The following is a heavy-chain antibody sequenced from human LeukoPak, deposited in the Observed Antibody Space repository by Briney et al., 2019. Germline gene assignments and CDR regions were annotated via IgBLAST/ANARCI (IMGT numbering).Heavy chain of an antibody. CDR3: ARDQEGDCSSTSRYYGPSNWFDP. V-gene: IGHV3-20*04. Sequence: GGSLRLSCAASGFTFDDYGMSWVRQAPGKGLEWVSGINWNGGSTGYADSVKGRFTISRDNAKNSLYLQMNSLRAEDTALYYCARDQEGDCSSTSRYYGPSNWFDPWGQGTLVTVSS. CDR1: GFTFDDYG. CDR2: INWNGGST. J-gene: IGHJ5*02. D-gene: IGHD2-2*01.